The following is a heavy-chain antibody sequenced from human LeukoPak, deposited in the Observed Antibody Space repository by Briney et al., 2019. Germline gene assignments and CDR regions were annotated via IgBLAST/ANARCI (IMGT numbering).Heavy chain of an antibody. CDR1: GFTFDDYG. V-gene: IGHV3-20*04. Sequence: GGSLRLSCAASGFTFDDYGMSWVRQAPGKGLEWVSGINWNGGSTGYADSVKGRFTISRDNAKNSLYLQMNSLRAEDTAVYYCARGRSFSYCGGDCYPYYFDYWGQGTLVTVSS. CDR3: ARGRSFSYCGGDCYPYYFDY. D-gene: IGHD2-21*02. CDR2: INWNGGST. J-gene: IGHJ4*02.